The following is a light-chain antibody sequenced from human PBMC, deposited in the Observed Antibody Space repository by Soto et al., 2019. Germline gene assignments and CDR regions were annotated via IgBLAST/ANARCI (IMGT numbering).Light chain of an antibody. Sequence: SVLTQSSSASASLGSSVKLTCTLSSGHSSYIIAWHQQQPGKAPRYLMKLEGSGSYNKGSGVPDRFSGSGSGADRYLTISHLQFEDEADYYCETWDSDTRVFGGGTKLTVL. CDR1: SGHSSYI. J-gene: IGLJ3*02. V-gene: IGLV4-60*02. CDR3: ETWDSDTRV. CDR2: LEGSGSY.